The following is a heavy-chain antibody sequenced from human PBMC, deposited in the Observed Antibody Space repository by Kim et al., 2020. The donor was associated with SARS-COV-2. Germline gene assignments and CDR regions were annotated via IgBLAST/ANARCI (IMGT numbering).Heavy chain of an antibody. CDR1: GFTFSNAW. V-gene: IGHV3-15*01. CDR3: TTDDTVYYYYYGMDV. D-gene: IGHD4-17*01. Sequence: GSLRLSCAASGFTFSNAWMSWVRQAPGKGLEWVGRIKSKTDGGTTDYAAPVKGRFTISRDDSKNTLYLQMNSLKTEDTAVYYCTTDDTVYYYYYGMDVWGQGTTVTVSS. CDR2: IKSKTDGGTT. J-gene: IGHJ6*02.